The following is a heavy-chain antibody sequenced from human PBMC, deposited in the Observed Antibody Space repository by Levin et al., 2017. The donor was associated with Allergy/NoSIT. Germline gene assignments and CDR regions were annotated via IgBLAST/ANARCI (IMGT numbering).Heavy chain of an antibody. V-gene: IGHV4-34*01. CDR2: INHSGST. CDR3: ARGTATTPSVVVPAVLAY. CDR1: GGSFSGYY. D-gene: IGHD2-2*01. J-gene: IGHJ4*02. Sequence: PSETLSLTCAVYGGSFSGYYWSWIRQPPGKGLEWIGEINHSGSTNYNPSLKSRVTISVDTSKNQFSLKLSSVTAADTAVYYCARGTATTPSVVVPAVLAYWGQGTLVTVSS.